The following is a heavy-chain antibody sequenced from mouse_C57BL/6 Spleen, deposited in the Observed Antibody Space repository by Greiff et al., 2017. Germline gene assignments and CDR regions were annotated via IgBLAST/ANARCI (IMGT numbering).Heavy chain of an antibody. CDR3: ARAGRYPGNFDD. CDR2: IHPNSGST. J-gene: IGHJ2*01. V-gene: IGHV1-64*01. CDR1: GYTFTSSW. Sequence: QVQLQQPGAELVKPGASVKLSCKASGYTFTSSWMHWVKQRPGQGLEWIGMIHPNSGSTNYNEKFKSKATLTVEKSSSTAYMQLSSLTSEDSAVYYCARAGRYPGNFDDWGQGTTLTVSS. D-gene: IGHD4-1*01.